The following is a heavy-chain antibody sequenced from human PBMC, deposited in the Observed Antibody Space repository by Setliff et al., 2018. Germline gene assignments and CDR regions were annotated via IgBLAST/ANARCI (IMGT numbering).Heavy chain of an antibody. V-gene: IGHV5-51*01. J-gene: IGHJ4*02. CDR3: ARVGSQGGYYFDS. Sequence: GESLKISCQGSGYSFTNNWIAWVRQMPGKGLECMGIIFPGNSNTRYSPSFQGQVTISVDKAINTAYLQWTSLKVSDTAMYYCARVGSQGGYYFDSWGQGTLVTVSS. CDR1: GYSFTNNW. CDR2: IFPGNSNT. D-gene: IGHD3-10*01.